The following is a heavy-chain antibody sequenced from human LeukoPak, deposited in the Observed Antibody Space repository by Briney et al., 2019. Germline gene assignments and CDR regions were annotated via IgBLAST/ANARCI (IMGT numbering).Heavy chain of an antibody. V-gene: IGHV3-7*01. CDR2: IKQDGSEK. CDR3: ARDSYYDSSGYYYLDY. J-gene: IGHJ4*02. Sequence: PGGSLRLSCAASGFTFSNYWMSWVRQAPGKGLEWVANIKQDGSEKYYVDSVEGRFTISRDHAKNSLFLQMNSLRAEDTAVYYCARDSYYDSSGYYYLDYWGQGTLVTVSS. CDR1: GFTFSNYW. D-gene: IGHD3-22*01.